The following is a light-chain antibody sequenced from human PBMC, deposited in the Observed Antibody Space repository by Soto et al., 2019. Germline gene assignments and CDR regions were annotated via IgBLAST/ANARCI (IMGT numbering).Light chain of an antibody. V-gene: IGKV3-11*01. CDR2: DAS. J-gene: IGKJ4*01. CDR1: PSVSKS. CDR3: QQRNKWPPVT. Sequence: ESVLTQSPATLSLSPGAIATLSCRASPSVSKSLAWYQHKPGQAPRLLIYDASNRATGVPTRFSGSGSGTDFTLTISSLEPEDFAVYYCQQRNKWPPVTFGGGTRVEIK.